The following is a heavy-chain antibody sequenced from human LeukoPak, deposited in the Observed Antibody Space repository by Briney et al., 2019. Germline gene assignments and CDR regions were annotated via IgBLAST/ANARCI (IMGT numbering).Heavy chain of an antibody. CDR3: ARAYYYDSSATPDY. D-gene: IGHD3-22*01. CDR2: ISSSSSYI. V-gene: IGHV3-21*01. J-gene: IGHJ4*02. CDR1: GFTFSTFS. Sequence: GGSLRLSCVASGFTFSTFSINWVRQAPGKGLEWVSFISSSSSYIYYADSVEGRFTISRDNAKNSLYLQMNSLRAEDTAVYYCARAYYYDSSATPDYWGQGTLVTVSS.